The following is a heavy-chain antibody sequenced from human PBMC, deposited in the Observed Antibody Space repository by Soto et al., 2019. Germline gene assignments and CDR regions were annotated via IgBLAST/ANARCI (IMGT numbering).Heavy chain of an antibody. Sequence: GGSLRLSCAASGFTFSSYAMHWVRQAPGKGLEWVAVISYDGSNKYYADSVKGRFTISRDNSKNTLYLQMNSLRAEDTAVYYCARDHSEFDYCAQGTLVPVSS. J-gene: IGHJ4*02. CDR2: ISYDGSNK. CDR3: ARDHSEFDY. V-gene: IGHV3-30-3*01. D-gene: IGHD4-4*01. CDR1: GFTFSSYA.